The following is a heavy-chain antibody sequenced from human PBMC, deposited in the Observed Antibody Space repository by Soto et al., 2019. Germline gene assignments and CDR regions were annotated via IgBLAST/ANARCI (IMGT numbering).Heavy chain of an antibody. CDR1: GFDFNSYS. CDR3: TSSASPDAY. J-gene: IGHJ4*02. D-gene: IGHD1-26*01. CDR2: INSGSTSV. Sequence: EVQLVESGGGLVQPGGSLRLSCVASGFDFNSYSMNWVRQAPGKGLEWISYINSGSTSVFYADSVKGRFTISRDNAKNALYLQKNSRRAEDTAVYYCTSSASPDAYWGQGTLVTVSS. V-gene: IGHV3-48*01.